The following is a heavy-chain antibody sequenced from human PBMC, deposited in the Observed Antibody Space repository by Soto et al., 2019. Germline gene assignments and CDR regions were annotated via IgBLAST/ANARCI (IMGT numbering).Heavy chain of an antibody. D-gene: IGHD6-19*01. J-gene: IGHJ6*03. CDR3: ARRGAVAGGYYYYYMDV. CDR2: IYYSGTT. CDR1: GGSISSYC. Sequence: PSETLSLTCTVSGGSISSYCWSWIRQPPGKGLEWIGYIYYSGTTNYNPSLKSRVTISVDTSKNQFSLKLSSVTAADTAVYYCARRGAVAGGYYYYYMDVWGIGTTVTVSS. V-gene: IGHV4-59*08.